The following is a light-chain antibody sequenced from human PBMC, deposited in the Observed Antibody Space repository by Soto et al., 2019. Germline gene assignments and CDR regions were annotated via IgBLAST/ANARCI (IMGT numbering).Light chain of an antibody. Sequence: EIVLTQSPCTLSFSPGDTSTLSCRASQTIGRTYLAWYQQKPGQAPRLLIFGTSSRATGIPDRFSGSGSGTDFTLSINRLEPEDFAVYYCQQYASSPLLTFGGGTKVDIK. V-gene: IGKV3-20*01. J-gene: IGKJ4*01. CDR1: QTIGRTY. CDR2: GTS. CDR3: QQYASSPLLT.